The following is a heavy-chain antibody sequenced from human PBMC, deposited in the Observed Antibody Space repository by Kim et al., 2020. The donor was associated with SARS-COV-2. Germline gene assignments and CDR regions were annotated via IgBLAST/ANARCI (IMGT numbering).Heavy chain of an antibody. CDR3: AKAKTGDALDL. Sequence: GGSLRLSCAASGITFSRSWMYWVRQAPGKGLMWVSRINDDGSRTIYSDSVKGRFTIFRDNAKNTVYLQMNSLRTEDTAMYYCAKAKTGDALDLWGRGTMVTVSS. V-gene: IGHV3-74*01. J-gene: IGHJ3*01. D-gene: IGHD7-27*01. CDR2: INDDGSRT. CDR1: GITFSRSW.